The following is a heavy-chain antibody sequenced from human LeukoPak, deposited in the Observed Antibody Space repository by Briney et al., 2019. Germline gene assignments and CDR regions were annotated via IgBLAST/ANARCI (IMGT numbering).Heavy chain of an antibody. Sequence: GGSLRLSCAGSGFSVSNYYMSWVRQAPGKGLEWVSLIRDSGETFYAGSVKGRFTISRDNSKNTMYLQMNRLRVEDTAVYFCARDRAVTQDWVEFDPWGQGTLVTVSS. CDR3: ARDRAVTQDWVEFDP. V-gene: IGHV3-66*03. J-gene: IGHJ5*02. CDR1: GFSVSNYY. D-gene: IGHD4-17*01. CDR2: IRDSGET.